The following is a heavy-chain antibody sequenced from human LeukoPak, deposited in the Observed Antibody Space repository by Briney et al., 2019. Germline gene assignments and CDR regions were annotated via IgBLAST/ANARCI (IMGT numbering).Heavy chain of an antibody. J-gene: IGHJ6*02. CDR1: GDSISSSNYY. D-gene: IGHD1-1*01. CDR3: ARGQLALYYYNGLDV. V-gene: IGHV4-39*01. Sequence: SETLSLTCTVSGDSISSSNYYWGWIRQPPGKGLEGIGSISYRGNTYYSSSLKSRVTISVDMSKNQFSLRPSSVTAADRAVYYCARGQLALYYYNGLDVWGQGTTVTVSS. CDR2: ISYRGNT.